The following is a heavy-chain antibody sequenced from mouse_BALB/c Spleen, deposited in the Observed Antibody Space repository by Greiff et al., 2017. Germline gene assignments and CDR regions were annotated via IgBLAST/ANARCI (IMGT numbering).Heavy chain of an antibody. D-gene: IGHD2-4*01. J-gene: IGHJ2*01. CDR3: ARSHYDYFDY. V-gene: IGHV1-87*01. Sequence: VQLQQSGAELARPGASVKLSCKASGYTFTSYWMQWVKQRPGQGLEWIGAIYPGDGDTRYTQKFKGKATLTADKSSSTAYMQLSSLASEDSAVYYCARSHYDYFDYWGQGTTLTVSS. CDR2: IYPGDGDT. CDR1: GYTFTSYW.